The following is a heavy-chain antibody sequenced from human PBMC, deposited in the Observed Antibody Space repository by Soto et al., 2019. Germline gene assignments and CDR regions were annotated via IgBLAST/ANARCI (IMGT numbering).Heavy chain of an antibody. Sequence: PGGSLRLSCAASGFTFSDHYMDWVRQAPGKGLEWVGRTKIKFSSDPIEYAASVRGRFTISRDDSRNSLYLQMSSLKTEDTAVYYCARYRASGHDYWGQGTLVTVSS. CDR3: ARYRASGHDY. CDR1: GFTFSDHY. CDR2: TKIKFSSDPI. V-gene: IGHV3-72*01. D-gene: IGHD5-12*01. J-gene: IGHJ4*02.